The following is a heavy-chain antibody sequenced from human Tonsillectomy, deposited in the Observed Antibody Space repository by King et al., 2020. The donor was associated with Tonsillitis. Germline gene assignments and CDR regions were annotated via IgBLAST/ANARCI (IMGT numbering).Heavy chain of an antibody. CDR3: ARDHLSGFDY. Sequence: QLQESGPGLVKPSETLSLTCTVSGGSISSYYWSWIRQPPGKGLEWIGYIYYSGSTNYNPSLKSRVTISVDTSKNQFSLKLSSVTAADTAVYYCARDHLSGFDYWGQGTLVTVSS. V-gene: IGHV4-59*01. J-gene: IGHJ4*02. CDR1: GGSISSYY. D-gene: IGHD1-26*01. CDR2: IYYSGST.